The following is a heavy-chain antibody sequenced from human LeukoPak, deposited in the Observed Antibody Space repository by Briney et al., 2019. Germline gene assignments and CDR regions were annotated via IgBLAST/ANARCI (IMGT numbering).Heavy chain of an antibody. CDR2: IYYSGST. Sequence: PSETLSLTCTVSGGSISSYYWSWIRQPPGKGLEWIGYIYYSGSTNYNPSLKSRVTISVDTSKNQFSLKLSSVTAADTAVYYCARDAGELDNNWNDGFYYYYGMDVWGQGTTVTVSS. J-gene: IGHJ6*02. V-gene: IGHV4-59*01. CDR3: ARDAGELDNNWNDGFYYYYGMDV. CDR1: GGSISSYY. D-gene: IGHD1-1*01.